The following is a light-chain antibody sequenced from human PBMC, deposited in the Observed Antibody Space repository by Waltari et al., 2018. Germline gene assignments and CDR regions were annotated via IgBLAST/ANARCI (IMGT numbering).Light chain of an antibody. Sequence: EIVLTQSPGTLSLSPGERATLACRASKSVGRSLAWYQQKPGQAPRLLIYDASRRATGIPDRFSGSGSGTDFSLTISTLEPEDFAVYYCQHYVRLPATFGQGTKVEI. J-gene: IGKJ1*01. CDR1: KSVGRS. CDR3: QHYVRLPAT. CDR2: DAS. V-gene: IGKV3-20*01.